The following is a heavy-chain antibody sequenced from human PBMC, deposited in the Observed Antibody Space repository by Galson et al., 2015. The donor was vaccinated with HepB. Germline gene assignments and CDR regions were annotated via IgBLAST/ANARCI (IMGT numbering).Heavy chain of an antibody. J-gene: IGHJ4*02. CDR3: ASRHSYFRSGTGYNGSDF. CDR1: GYSFTAFW. V-gene: IGHV5-10-1*01. Sequence: QSGAEVKRPGDSLRISCKASGYSFTAFWITWVRQIPGKGLEWMGRIDPSDSYTDYSPSFQGHVTISADKSITTAYLQWSSLKASDTAIYYCASRHSYFRSGTGYNGSDFWGQGTLVTVSS. CDR2: IDPSDSYT. D-gene: IGHD3-10*01.